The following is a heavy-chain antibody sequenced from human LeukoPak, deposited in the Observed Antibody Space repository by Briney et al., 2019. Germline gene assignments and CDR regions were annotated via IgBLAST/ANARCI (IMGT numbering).Heavy chain of an antibody. Sequence: GASVKVSCKASGGTFSSYAISWVRQAPGQGLEWMGGIIPIFGTADYAQKFQGRVTITADESTSTAYMELSSLRSEDTAVYYCARRVGLGSSSWYVNGLFWFDPWGQGTLVTVSS. CDR3: ARRVGLGSSSWYVNGLFWFDP. CDR1: GGTFSSYA. CDR2: IIPIFGTA. D-gene: IGHD6-13*01. J-gene: IGHJ5*02. V-gene: IGHV1-69*13.